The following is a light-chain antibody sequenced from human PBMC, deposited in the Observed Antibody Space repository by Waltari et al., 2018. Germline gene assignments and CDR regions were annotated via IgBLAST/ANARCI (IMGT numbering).Light chain of an antibody. Sequence: QSALTQPRSVSGSPGQSVTVSCTGTSTNVGTYKYISWYQHHPGRAPKLLIFDANKRPSGGPDRFSGSKSDNTASLTISGLRPEDEADYYCCSSVVSYTVVFGGGTKVTVL. CDR3: CSSVVSYTVV. CDR2: DAN. V-gene: IGLV2-11*01. CDR1: STNVGTYKY. J-gene: IGLJ2*01.